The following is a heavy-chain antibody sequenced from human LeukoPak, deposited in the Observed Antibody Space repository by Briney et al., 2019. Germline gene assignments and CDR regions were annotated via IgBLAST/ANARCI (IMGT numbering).Heavy chain of an antibody. V-gene: IGHV3-53*01. Sequence: GGSLRLSCAASGFTVSSIHMVWVRQAPGKGLEWVSVTYTGGNSYYADSVKGRFIISRDISKNTLYLQMNSLRAEDTAVYYCAKKTASYCSGGSCAVDYWGQGTLVTVSS. J-gene: IGHJ4*02. D-gene: IGHD2-15*01. CDR2: TYTGGNS. CDR3: AKKTASYCSGGSCAVDY. CDR1: GFTVSSIH.